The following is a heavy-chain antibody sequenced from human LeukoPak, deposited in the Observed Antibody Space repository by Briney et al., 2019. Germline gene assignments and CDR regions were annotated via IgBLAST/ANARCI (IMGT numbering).Heavy chain of an antibody. CDR3: AREDCSTTRCFNFDY. CDR1: GGSISINSYY. D-gene: IGHD2-2*01. V-gene: IGHV4-39*07. Sequence: SETLSLTCTVSGGSISINSYYWGWIRQPPGKGLEWIGSFHYTGITNYNPSLKSRVTISVDKSKNQFSLKMTSVTAADTAVYYCAREDCSTTRCFNFDYWGQGILVTVSS. J-gene: IGHJ4*02. CDR2: FHYTGIT.